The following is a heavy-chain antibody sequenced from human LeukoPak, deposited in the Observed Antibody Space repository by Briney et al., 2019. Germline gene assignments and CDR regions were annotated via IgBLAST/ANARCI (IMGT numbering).Heavy chain of an antibody. CDR3: ARWILEHHMRSESYFDY. D-gene: IGHD3-3*01. J-gene: IGHJ4*02. Sequence: SETLSLTCSVSVYSISSGYYWGWIRQPPGKGLEWIGSVYHSGSTYYNPSLKSRVTISVDTSKNQFSLKLRSVTAADTAVYYCARWILEHHMRSESYFDYWGQGTLVTVSS. CDR1: VYSISSGYY. CDR2: VYHSGST. V-gene: IGHV4-38-2*01.